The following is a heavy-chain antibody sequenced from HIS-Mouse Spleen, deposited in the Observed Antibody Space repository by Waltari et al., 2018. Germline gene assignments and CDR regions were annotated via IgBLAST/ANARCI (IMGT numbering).Heavy chain of an antibody. D-gene: IGHD3-10*01. V-gene: IGHV3-30*04. J-gene: IGHJ5*02. Sequence: QVQLVESGGGVVQPGRSLRLSCAASGFTFSSYAMHWVRQAPGKGLEWVAVISYDGSNKYDADSVKGRFTISRDNSKNTLYLQMNSLRAEDTAVYYCARGARGFGELLNWFDPWGQGTLVTVSS. CDR3: ARGARGFGELLNWFDP. CDR1: GFTFSSYA. CDR2: ISYDGSNK.